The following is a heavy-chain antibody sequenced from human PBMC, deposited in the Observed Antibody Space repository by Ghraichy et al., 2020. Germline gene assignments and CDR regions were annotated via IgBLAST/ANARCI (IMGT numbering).Heavy chain of an antibody. CDR3: AGRRLQNDY. D-gene: IGHD6-6*01. Sequence: TLSLTCAVSGGSIRSDGYYWSWTRQHPATGLEWIGYIDYSGNTYYNPSLKRRVTISVDTSKNKFSLELTSLTAADTAVYYCAGRRLQNDYWGQGTLVTVSS. J-gene: IGHJ4*02. CDR2: IDYSGNT. CDR1: GGSIRSDGYY. V-gene: IGHV4-31*11.